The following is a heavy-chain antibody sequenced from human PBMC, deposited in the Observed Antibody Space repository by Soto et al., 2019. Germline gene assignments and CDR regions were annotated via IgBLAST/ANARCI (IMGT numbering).Heavy chain of an antibody. CDR3: ARAAWDSSGYYYFDY. D-gene: IGHD3-22*01. V-gene: IGHV3-21*01. CDR1: GFTFSSYS. J-gene: IGHJ4*02. CDR2: ISSSSSYI. Sequence: GESLKISCAASGFTFSSYSMNWVRQAPGKGLEWVSSISSSSSYIYYTDSVKGRFTISRDNAKNSLYLQMNSLRAEDTAVYYCARAAWDSSGYYYFDYWGQGTLVTVSS.